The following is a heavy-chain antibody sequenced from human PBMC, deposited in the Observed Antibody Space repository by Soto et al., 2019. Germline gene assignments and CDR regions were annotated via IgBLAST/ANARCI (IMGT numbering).Heavy chain of an antibody. J-gene: IGHJ5*02. V-gene: IGHV1-8*01. CDR3: ARVNYDILTSPNWFDP. CDR2: MKSNSGDT. Sequence: ASVKVSCKASGYTFTIYDINWVRQATGQGLEWMGWMKSNSGDTGYAQKFQGRVTMTRDTSINTAYMELSNLKSEDTAVYYCARVNYDILTSPNWFDPWGQGTPVTVSS. D-gene: IGHD3-9*01. CDR1: GYTFTIYD.